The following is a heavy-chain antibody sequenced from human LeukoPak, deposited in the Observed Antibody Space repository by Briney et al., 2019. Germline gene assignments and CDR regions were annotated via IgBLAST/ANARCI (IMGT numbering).Heavy chain of an antibody. CDR2: INPNSGGT. Sequence: ASVKVSCKASGVSFTGYAFRWVRQAPGQGLEWMGWINPNSGGTNYAQKFQGRVTMTRDTSISTAYMELSSLRSDDTAVYYCARGFPRCSGGRCRSSWFDPWGQGTLVTVSS. CDR3: ARGFPRCSGGRCRSSWFDP. D-gene: IGHD2-15*01. V-gene: IGHV1-2*02. CDR1: GVSFTGYA. J-gene: IGHJ5*02.